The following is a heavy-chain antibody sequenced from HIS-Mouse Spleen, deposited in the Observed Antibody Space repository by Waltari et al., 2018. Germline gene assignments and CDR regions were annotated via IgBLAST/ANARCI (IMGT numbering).Heavy chain of an antibody. V-gene: IGHV4-39*07. Sequence: QLQLQESGPGLVKPSETLSLTCPVSGGSIRSSSYYGGWIRQPPGKGLEWIGSIYYSGSTYYNPSLKSRVTISVDTSKNQFSLKLSSVTAADTAVYYCAREIPYSSSWYDWYFDLWGRGTLVTGSS. D-gene: IGHD6-13*01. CDR2: IYYSGST. CDR3: AREIPYSSSWYDWYFDL. CDR1: GGSIRSSSYY. J-gene: IGHJ2*01.